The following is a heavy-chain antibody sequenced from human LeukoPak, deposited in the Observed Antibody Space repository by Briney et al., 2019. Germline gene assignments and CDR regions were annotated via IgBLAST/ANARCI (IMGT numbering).Heavy chain of an antibody. J-gene: IGHJ4*02. CDR3: ARGSIAGFDD. D-gene: IGHD6-6*01. CDR2: IYYSGDT. V-gene: IGHV4-59*02. CDR1: GGSVSSHY. Sequence: SETLSLTCFVSGGSVSSHYWSWIRQPPGKGLGWIGYIYYSGDTNHNPSLESRVTVSVDTSTNQFSLKLSSVTAADTAVYYCARGSIAGFDDWGQGTLVTVSS.